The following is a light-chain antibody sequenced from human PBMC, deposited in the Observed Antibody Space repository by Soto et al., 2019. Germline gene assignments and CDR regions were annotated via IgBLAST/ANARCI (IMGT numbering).Light chain of an antibody. J-gene: IGKJ1*01. CDR3: QQRSNWPPSWT. CDR1: QSVNSY. Sequence: EIVLTQSQATLSLSPGERATLSCRASQSVNSYLALYQQKPGQAPRLLIYDASNRATGIPARFSGSGSGTDFTLTISSLEPEDFAVYYCQQRSNWPPSWTFGQGTKVDIK. CDR2: DAS. V-gene: IGKV3-11*01.